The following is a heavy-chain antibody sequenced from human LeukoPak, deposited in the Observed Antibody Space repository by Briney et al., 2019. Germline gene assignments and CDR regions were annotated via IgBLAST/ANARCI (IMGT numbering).Heavy chain of an antibody. J-gene: IGHJ4*02. CDR1: GFTFSPYA. Sequence: GGSLRLLCAASGFTFSPYAMIGVRQAPAMGLVWVSGITGRGDTIFYADSVKGRFTVSRDNSKNTLFLQVKSLRAEDTAVYYCAKATFATTYFDSWGQGTLVIVSS. CDR3: AKATFATTYFDS. CDR2: ITGRGDTI. D-gene: IGHD1-1*01. V-gene: IGHV3-23*01.